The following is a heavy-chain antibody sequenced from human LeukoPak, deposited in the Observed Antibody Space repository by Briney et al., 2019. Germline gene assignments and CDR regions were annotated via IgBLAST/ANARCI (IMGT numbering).Heavy chain of an antibody. V-gene: IGHV3-64*01. CDR1: GFTFSSYA. J-gene: IGHJ4*02. CDR3: ARGYYDCWSGYSTYFDY. CDR2: ISSNGGST. Sequence: GGSLRLSCAASGFTFSSYAMHWVRQAPGKGLEYVSAISSNGGSTYYANSVKGRFTISRDNSKNTLYLQMGSLRAEDMAVYYCARGYYDCWSGYSTYFDYWGQGTLVTVSS. D-gene: IGHD3-3*01.